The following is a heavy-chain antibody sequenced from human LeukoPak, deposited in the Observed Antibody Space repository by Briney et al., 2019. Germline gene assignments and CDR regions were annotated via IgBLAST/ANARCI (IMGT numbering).Heavy chain of an antibody. CDR2: INPSDGSA. Sequence: ASVKISCKASGYTFTNYYMNWVRQAPGQGLEWVGIINPSDGSAAYAQKFQGRVTVTRDMSTSTLYMELRSLTSEDIAVYYCGRPKKPSGTLNGVNYSGSIGSWGQGTLVTVSS. D-gene: IGHD2-8*01. V-gene: IGHV1-46*01. CDR1: GYTFTNYY. J-gene: IGHJ5*02. CDR3: GRPKKPSGTLNGVNYSGSIGS.